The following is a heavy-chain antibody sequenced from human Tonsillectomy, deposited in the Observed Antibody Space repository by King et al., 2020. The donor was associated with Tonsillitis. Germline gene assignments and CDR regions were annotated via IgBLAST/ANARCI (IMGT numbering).Heavy chain of an antibody. D-gene: IGHD3-10*01. CDR2: IYSGGNT. J-gene: IGHJ4*02. V-gene: IGHV3-66*01. Sequence: VQLVESGGGLIQPGGSLRLSCAASGFTVSSNYMSWVRQAPGKGLEWVSIIYSGGNTYYADSMKGRFTIPRDNSKNTLFLQMNSLRAEDTAVYYCASGLWFGELLYYWGQGTLVTVSS. CDR3: ASGLWFGELLYY. CDR1: GFTVSSNY.